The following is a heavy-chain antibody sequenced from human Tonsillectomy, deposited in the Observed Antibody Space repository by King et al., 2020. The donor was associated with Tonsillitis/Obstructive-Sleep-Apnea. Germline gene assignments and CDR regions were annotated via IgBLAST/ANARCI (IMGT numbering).Heavy chain of an antibody. D-gene: IGHD3-22*01. CDR2: ISYDGSNK. V-gene: IGHV3-30*19. J-gene: IGHJ3*02. CDR3: AREGTYDSSGYVDAFDI. Sequence: EQLVQSGGGVVQPGRSLGLSCAASGFIFSSYGMHWVRQVPGKGLEWVAVISYDGSNKYYADSVKGRFTISRDNSKNTLDLQMNSLRAEDTAVYYCAREGTYDSSGYVDAFDIWGQGTLVTVSS. CDR1: GFIFSSYG.